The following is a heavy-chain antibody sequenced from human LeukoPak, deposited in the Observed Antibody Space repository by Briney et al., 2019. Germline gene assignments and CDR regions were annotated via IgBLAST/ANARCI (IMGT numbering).Heavy chain of an antibody. D-gene: IGHD3-22*01. J-gene: IGHJ3*02. Sequence: SETLSLTCAVYGGSFSGYYWSWIRQPPGKGLEWIGEINHSGSTNYNPSLKSRVTMSVDTSKNQFSLKLSSVTAADTAVYYCARDYYDSSGYAFDIWGQGTMVTVSS. CDR3: ARDYYDSSGYAFDI. CDR1: GGSFSGYY. V-gene: IGHV4-34*01. CDR2: INHSGST.